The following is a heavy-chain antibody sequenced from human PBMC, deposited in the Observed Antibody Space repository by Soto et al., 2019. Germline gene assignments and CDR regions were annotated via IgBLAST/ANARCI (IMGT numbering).Heavy chain of an antibody. CDR1: GFTFSDSW. CDR2: ISADGRET. V-gene: IGHV3-7*01. Sequence: LRLSCAASGFTFSDSWMNWVRQAPGKGLEWVAYISADGRETNHVDSVKGRFTISRDNAKNSLYLQMNSLRAGDTAVYYCAKKPRLLDSWGQGTLVTVS. J-gene: IGHJ4*02. D-gene: IGHD6-6*01. CDR3: AKKPRLLDS.